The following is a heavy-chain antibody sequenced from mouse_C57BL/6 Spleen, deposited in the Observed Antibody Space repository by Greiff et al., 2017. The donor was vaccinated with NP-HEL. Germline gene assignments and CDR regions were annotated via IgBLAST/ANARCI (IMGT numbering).Heavy chain of an antibody. CDR1: GYTFTSYW. D-gene: IGHD2-5*01. J-gene: IGHJ3*01. CDR2: IHPNSGST. CDR3: ARGNYYSNSFAY. V-gene: IGHV1-64*01. Sequence: QVQLQQSGAELVKPGASVKLSCKASGYTFTSYWMHWVKQRPGQGLEWIGMIHPNSGSTNYNEKFKSKATLTVDKSSSTAYMQLSSLTSEDSAVYYCARGNYYSNSFAYWGQGTLVTVSA.